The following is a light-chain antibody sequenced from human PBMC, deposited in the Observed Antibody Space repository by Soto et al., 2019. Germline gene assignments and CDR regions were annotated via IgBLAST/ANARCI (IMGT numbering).Light chain of an antibody. Sequence: QSALTQPRSVSGSPGQSVTISCTGTSSDVGAYNYVSWYQQHPGKAPKFMIYDVDKRPSGVPDRFSGSKSGNTASLTISGLQAEDEADYYCCSHAGSFYVFGTGTKLTVL. J-gene: IGLJ1*01. CDR1: SSDVGAYNY. CDR2: DVD. CDR3: CSHAGSFYV. V-gene: IGLV2-11*01.